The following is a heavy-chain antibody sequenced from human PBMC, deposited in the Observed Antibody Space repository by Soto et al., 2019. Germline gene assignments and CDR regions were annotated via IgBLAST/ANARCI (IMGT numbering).Heavy chain of an antibody. CDR3: ARDVGPDYYDSSGGFDY. CDR2: VYHSGST. V-gene: IGHV4-38-2*02. J-gene: IGHJ4*02. CDR1: GYSISSAYY. D-gene: IGHD3-22*01. Sequence: PSETLSLTCVVSGYSISSAYYWGWIRQPPGKGLEWVGSVYHSGSTYYNPSLKSRITISLDTSKNHFSLKLRSVTAADSAVYYCARDVGPDYYDSSGGFDYWGQGTLVTVSS.